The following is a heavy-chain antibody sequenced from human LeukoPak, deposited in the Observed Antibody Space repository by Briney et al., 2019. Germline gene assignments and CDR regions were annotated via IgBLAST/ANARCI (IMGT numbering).Heavy chain of an antibody. Sequence: GGSLRLSCAASGFTFGSYWMNWVRQAPGKGLEWVANIKQDGSEKYYVDSVKGRFTISRDNAKNSLYLQMNSLRAEDTAVYYCARGGYYSVFWGQGTLVTVSS. D-gene: IGHD3-3*01. CDR2: IKQDGSEK. CDR1: GFTFGSYW. CDR3: ARGGYYSVF. V-gene: IGHV3-7*04. J-gene: IGHJ4*02.